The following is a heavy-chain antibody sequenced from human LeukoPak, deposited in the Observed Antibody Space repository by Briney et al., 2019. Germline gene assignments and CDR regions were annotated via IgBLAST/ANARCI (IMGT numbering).Heavy chain of an antibody. CDR3: ARGAISSSSGYYYYGMDV. J-gene: IGHJ6*02. V-gene: IGHV3-21*01. CDR2: ISSSSYI. D-gene: IGHD6-6*01. CDR1: GFIVSSYS. Sequence: NPGGSLRLSCAASGFIVSSYSMNWVRQAPGKGLEWVSSISSSSYIYYADSVKGRFTISRDNAKNSLYLQMNSLRAEDTAVYYCARGAISSSSGYYYYGMDVWGQGTTVTVSS.